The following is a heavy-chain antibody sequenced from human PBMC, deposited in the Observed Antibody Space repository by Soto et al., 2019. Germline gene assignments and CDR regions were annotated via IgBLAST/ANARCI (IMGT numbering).Heavy chain of an antibody. CDR1: GYTFTSYD. CDR2: MNPNSGNT. Sequence: ASVKVSCKASGYTFTSYDINWVRQATGQGLEWMGWMNPNSGNTGYAQKFQGRVTMTRNTSISTAYMELSSLRSEDTAVYYCARVYDFWSGARGYYFDYWGQGTLVTVSS. V-gene: IGHV1-8*01. CDR3: ARVYDFWSGARGYYFDY. D-gene: IGHD3-3*01. J-gene: IGHJ4*02.